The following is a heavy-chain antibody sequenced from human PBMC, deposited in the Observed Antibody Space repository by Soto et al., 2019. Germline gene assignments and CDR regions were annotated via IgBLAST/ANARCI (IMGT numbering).Heavy chain of an antibody. CDR2: ISYDGSNK. CDR3: AKGGIAAAGTADYFDY. Sequence: GGSLRLSCAASGFTFSSYGMHWVRQAPGKGLEWVAVISYDGSNKYYADSVKGRFTISRDNSKNTLYLQMNSLRAEDTAVYYCAKGGIAAAGTADYFDYWGQGTLVTVSS. CDR1: GFTFSSYG. D-gene: IGHD6-13*01. V-gene: IGHV3-30*18. J-gene: IGHJ4*02.